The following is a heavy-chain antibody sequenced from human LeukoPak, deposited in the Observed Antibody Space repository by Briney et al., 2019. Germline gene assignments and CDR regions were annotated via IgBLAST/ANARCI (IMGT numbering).Heavy chain of an antibody. CDR2: TNPNSGGT. D-gene: IGHD3-16*01. CDR1: GYTFTGYY. Sequence: GASVKVSCKASGYTFTGYYMHWVRQAPGQGLEWMGWTNPNSGGTSYAQKFQGRVTMTRDTSISTAYMELSRLRSDDTAVYYCARDRGSLDAFDIWGQGTMVTVSS. V-gene: IGHV1-2*02. J-gene: IGHJ3*02. CDR3: ARDRGSLDAFDI.